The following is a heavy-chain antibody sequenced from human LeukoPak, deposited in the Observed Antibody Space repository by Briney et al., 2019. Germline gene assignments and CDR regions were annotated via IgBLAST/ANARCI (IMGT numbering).Heavy chain of an antibody. CDR3: ARVEGNYYDSSGYYVAWFDP. CDR1: GASMRDHY. J-gene: IGHJ5*02. CDR2: IYYTGGT. V-gene: IGHV4-59*11. D-gene: IGHD3-22*01. Sequence: PPETPCLTCTVSGASMRDHYWAWIRQPPGRGLEWIGYIYYTGGTKYNPSFKSPVTISIDPSKSQFSLKVSPVTAADTAMYYCARVEGNYYDSSGYYVAWFDPWS.